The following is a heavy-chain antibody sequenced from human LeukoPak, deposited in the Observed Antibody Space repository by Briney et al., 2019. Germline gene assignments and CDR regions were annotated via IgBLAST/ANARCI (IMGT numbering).Heavy chain of an antibody. J-gene: IGHJ6*03. CDR2: IYTSGTT. V-gene: IGHV4-4*07. D-gene: IGHD6-13*01. Sequence: PSETLSLTCTVYGGSFSGYYWSWIRQPAGKGLEWIGRIYTSGTTHYNPSLKSRVTMSVDTSKNQFSLKLSSVTAADTAVYYCAREYGSSWRKGYYMDVWGKGTTVTVSS. CDR1: GGSFSGYY. CDR3: AREYGSSWRKGYYMDV.